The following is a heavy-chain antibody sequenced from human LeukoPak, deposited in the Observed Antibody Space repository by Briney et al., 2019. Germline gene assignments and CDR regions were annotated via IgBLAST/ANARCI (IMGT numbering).Heavy chain of an antibody. D-gene: IGHD1-20*01. CDR1: GVSFSSGGYY. CDR2: IYYSGST. Sequence: SETLSLTCTVSGVSFSSGGYYWSWLRQHPGTGLEWIGYIYYSGSTYYSPSLKSRVTISVDTSKNQFSLKLSSVTAADTAVYYCARVKLTYPVYFDYWGQGTLVTVSS. CDR3: ARVKLTYPVYFDY. J-gene: IGHJ4*02. V-gene: IGHV4-31*03.